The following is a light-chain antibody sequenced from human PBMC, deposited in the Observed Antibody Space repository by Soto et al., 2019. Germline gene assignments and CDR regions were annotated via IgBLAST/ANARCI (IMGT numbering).Light chain of an antibody. CDR3: MQPLQSWT. J-gene: IGKJ1*01. V-gene: IGKV2-28*01. Sequence: DNVMTQSPLSLPVTPVEPASISCRSSQSLLHSNGYNYLDWYLQKPGQSPQLLIYLGSNRASGVPDRFSGSGSGTDFTLKISRVEAEDVGVYYCMQPLQSWTFGQGSKVDI. CDR1: QSLLHSNGYNY. CDR2: LGS.